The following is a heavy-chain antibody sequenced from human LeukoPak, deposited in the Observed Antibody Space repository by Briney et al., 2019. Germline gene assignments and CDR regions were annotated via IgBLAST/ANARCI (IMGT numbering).Heavy chain of an antibody. CDR3: AKGYDFWSGYYRYYYYYMDV. D-gene: IGHD3-3*01. J-gene: IGHJ6*03. V-gene: IGHV3-23*01. CDR1: GFTFSSYA. CDR2: ISGSGGST. Sequence: GGSLRLSCAASGFTFSSYAMSWVRQAPGKGLEWVSAISGSGGSTYYADSVKGRFTISRDNSKNTLYLQMNSLRAEDTAVYYCAKGYDFWSGYYRYYYYYMDVWGKGTTVTVSS.